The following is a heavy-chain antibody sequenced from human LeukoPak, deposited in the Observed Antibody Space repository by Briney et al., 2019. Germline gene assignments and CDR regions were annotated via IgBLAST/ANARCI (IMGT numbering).Heavy chain of an antibody. D-gene: IGHD4-17*01. CDR1: GFTFSTSA. V-gene: IGHV3-23*05. CDR3: ANQGRISYGDYVEGFDY. CDR2: INQGATHI. J-gene: IGHJ4*02. Sequence: GGSLRLSCAASGFTFSTSAMNWVRQAPGKGLEWVSSINQGATHIYYADSVRGRFTISRDNSKNTLYLQMNSLRAEDTAVYYCANQGRISYGDYVEGFDYWGQGTLVTVSS.